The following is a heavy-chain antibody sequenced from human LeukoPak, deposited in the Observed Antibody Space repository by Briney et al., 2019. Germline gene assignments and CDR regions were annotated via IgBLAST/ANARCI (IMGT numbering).Heavy chain of an antibody. CDR1: GASVTSHY. D-gene: IGHD3-3*01. CDR3: ARNFWSGYSLD. Sequence: PSETLFLTCNVSGASVTSHYWSWIRQPPGKGLEWIGYISYSGSAIYNPTLKSRVTISVDTSKNQFSLKLISLTPADTAVYSCARNFWSGYSLDWGQGTLVTVSS. J-gene: IGHJ4*02. CDR2: ISYSGSA. V-gene: IGHV4-59*02.